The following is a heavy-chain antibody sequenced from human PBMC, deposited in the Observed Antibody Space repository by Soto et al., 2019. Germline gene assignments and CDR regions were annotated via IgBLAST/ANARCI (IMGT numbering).Heavy chain of an antibody. Sequence: ASVKVSCKASGYTFTGYYMHWVRQAPGQGLEWMGWINPNSGGTNYAQKFQGWVTMTRDTSISTAYMELSRLRSDDTAVYYCAILNYVFLTGYYIPDAFDIWGQGTMVTVSS. V-gene: IGHV1-2*04. J-gene: IGHJ3*02. CDR3: AILNYVFLTGYYIPDAFDI. D-gene: IGHD3-9*01. CDR1: GYTFTGYY. CDR2: INPNSGGT.